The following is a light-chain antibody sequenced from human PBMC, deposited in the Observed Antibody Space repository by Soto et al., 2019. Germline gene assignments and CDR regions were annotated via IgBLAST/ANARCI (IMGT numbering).Light chain of an antibody. CDR3: QQTKTKLWT. CDR2: EAS. CDR1: ESISVW. Sequence: DILMTQSPSTLSASVGDRVTITCRASESISVWLAWYQQKPGKAPKLLIYEASILESGVPSRFSGTGSGTEFTLTISSLQPNDFATYYCQQTKTKLWTFGQGTRVEVK. J-gene: IGKJ1*01. V-gene: IGKV1-5*01.